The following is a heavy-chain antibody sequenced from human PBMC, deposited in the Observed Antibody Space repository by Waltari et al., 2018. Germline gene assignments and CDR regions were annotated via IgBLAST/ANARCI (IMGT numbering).Heavy chain of an antibody. J-gene: IGHJ4*02. Sequence: QVQLQESGPGLVKPSGTLSLTCAVSGGSISSSNWWSWVRQPPGKGLEWIGEIYHSGSTNDNPSLKRRVTISVDKSKNQFSLRLSSVTAADTAVYYCARKGDSSSWYAFDYWGQGTLVTVSS. CDR1: GGSISSSNW. CDR3: ARKGDSSSWYAFDY. CDR2: IYHSGST. D-gene: IGHD6-13*01. V-gene: IGHV4-4*02.